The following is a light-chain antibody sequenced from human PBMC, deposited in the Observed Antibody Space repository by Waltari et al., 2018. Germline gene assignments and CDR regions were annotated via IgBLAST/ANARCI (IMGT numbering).Light chain of an antibody. J-gene: IGLJ3*02. V-gene: IGLV1-40*01. Sequence: QSVLTQPPSVSGAPGQRVTIACTGSGSNIGAGYDVHWYQQVPRAAPNLLIYGSSIRPLGVPDRFFGSTSGTSASLASIGLQAEDEADYYCQSYDITLRVVFGGGTKLTVL. CDR3: QSYDITLRVV. CDR1: GSNIGAGYD. CDR2: GSS.